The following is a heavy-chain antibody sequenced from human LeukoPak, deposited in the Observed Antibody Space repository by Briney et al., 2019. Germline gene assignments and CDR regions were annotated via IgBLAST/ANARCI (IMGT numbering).Heavy chain of an antibody. CDR2: MNPNSGNT. CDR3: ARYYDFWSGYYYYYYYYGMDV. Sequence: GASVKVSCKASGYTFTSYDINWVRQATGQGLEWMGWMNPNSGNTGYAQKFQGRVTMTRNTSISTAYMELSSLRSEDTAVYYCARYYDFWSGYYYYYYYYGMDVWGQGTTVTVSS. CDR1: GYTFTSYD. D-gene: IGHD3-3*01. J-gene: IGHJ6*02. V-gene: IGHV1-8*01.